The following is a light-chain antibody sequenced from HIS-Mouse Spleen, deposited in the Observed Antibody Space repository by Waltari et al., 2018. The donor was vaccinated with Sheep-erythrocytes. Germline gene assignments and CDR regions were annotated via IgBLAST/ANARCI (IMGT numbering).Light chain of an antibody. CDR2: GKN. Sequence: SSELTQDPAVSVALGQTVRITCQGDSLRSYYASWFQQKPGQAPVLVIYGKNNRPSGIHDRFSGSSSGNTASLTITGAQAEDEADFYCNSRDSSGNHLGVVFGGGTKLTVL. J-gene: IGLJ2*01. V-gene: IGLV3-19*01. CDR3: NSRDSSGNHLGVV. CDR1: SLRSYY.